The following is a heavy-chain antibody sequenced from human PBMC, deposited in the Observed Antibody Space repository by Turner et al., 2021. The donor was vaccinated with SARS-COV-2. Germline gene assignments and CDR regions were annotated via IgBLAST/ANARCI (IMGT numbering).Heavy chain of an antibody. CDR3: VKRQNDVRVAGPWFDP. J-gene: IGHJ5*02. D-gene: IGHD6-19*01. Sequence: EVQLVQSGAEVKKRGESLKISCKGSAYSFTNYWIGWGRQKPGEGLEWMGISSPGDSTTLYSPSLQGQVTISADKAFTTVYLQWSSLKASDTAMYYCVKRQNDVRVAGPWFDPWGQGTLVTVSS. CDR1: AYSFTNYW. CDR2: SSPGDSTT. V-gene: IGHV5-51*03.